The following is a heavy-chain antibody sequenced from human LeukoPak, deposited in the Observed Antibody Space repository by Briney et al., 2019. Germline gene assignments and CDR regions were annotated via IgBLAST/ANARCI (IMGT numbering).Heavy chain of an antibody. Sequence: EPGGSLRLSCAASGFTFSSYAMLCVRQAPGKGLEWVAVISYDGSNKYYADSVKGRFTISRDNSKNTLYLQMNSLRAEDTAVYYCARDSVGATNYFDYWGQGTLVTVSS. D-gene: IGHD1-26*01. J-gene: IGHJ4*02. V-gene: IGHV3-30-3*01. CDR1: GFTFSSYA. CDR3: ARDSVGATNYFDY. CDR2: ISYDGSNK.